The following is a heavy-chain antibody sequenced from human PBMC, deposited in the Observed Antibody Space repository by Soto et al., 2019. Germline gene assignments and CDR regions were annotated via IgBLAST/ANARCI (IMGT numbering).Heavy chain of an antibody. D-gene: IGHD2-2*01. CDR2: ISGSGGST. CDR3: AKRLGYCSSTSCPTLPDRDAFDI. Sequence: GGSLRLSCAASGFTFSSYAMSWVRQAPGKGLEWVSAISGSGGSTYYADSVKGRFTISRDNSKNTLYLQMNSLRAEDTAVYYCAKRLGYCSSTSCPTLPDRDAFDIWGQGTMVTVSS. CDR1: GFTFSSYA. V-gene: IGHV3-23*01. J-gene: IGHJ3*02.